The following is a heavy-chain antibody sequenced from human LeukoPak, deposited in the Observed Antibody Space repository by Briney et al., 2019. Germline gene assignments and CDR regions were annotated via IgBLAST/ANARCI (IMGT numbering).Heavy chain of an antibody. J-gene: IGHJ6*02. CDR1: GFPFSAYW. CDR2: IRQNGDTK. V-gene: IGHV3-7*01. CDR3: ARGGGSYYYGMDV. D-gene: IGHD1-26*01. Sequence: GGSLRLSCAASGFPFSAYWMTWVRQAPGKGLEWVANIRQNGDTKYYVDSVKGRFTISRDNAMNSLYLQMNSLRAEDTAVYYCARGGGSYYYGMDVWGQGTTVTVSS.